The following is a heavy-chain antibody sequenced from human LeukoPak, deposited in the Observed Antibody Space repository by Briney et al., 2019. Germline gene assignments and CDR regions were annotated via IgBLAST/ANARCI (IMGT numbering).Heavy chain of an antibody. V-gene: IGHV4-39*01. CDR1: GGSISSNSYY. D-gene: IGHD3-10*01. Sequence: SQTLSLTCAVSGGSISSNSYYWGWIRQPPGKGLEWIGRIYYSGSTYYNPSLKSRVTISVDTSKNQFSLKLSSVTAADTAVYYCARTRYYYNSRIYGAPYYFDYWGQGTLVTVSS. J-gene: IGHJ4*02. CDR3: ARTRYYYNSRIYGAPYYFDY. CDR2: IYYSGST.